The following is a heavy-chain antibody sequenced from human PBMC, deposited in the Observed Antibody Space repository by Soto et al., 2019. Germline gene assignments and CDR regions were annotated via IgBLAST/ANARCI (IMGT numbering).Heavy chain of an antibody. CDR1: GYTFTSYA. V-gene: IGHV1-3*01. D-gene: IGHD2-2*01. CDR2: ISAGNGNT. J-gene: IGHJ4*02. CDR3: ARDRGYCSSTSCYDKHWRVGAFDY. Sequence: QVQLVQSGAEVKKPGASVKVSCKASGYTFTSYAMHWVRQAPGQRLEWMGWISAGNGNTKYSQKFQGRVTITRDTSASTAYMELSSLRTEGTGVYYCARDRGYCSSTSCYDKHWRVGAFDYWGQGTLVTVSS.